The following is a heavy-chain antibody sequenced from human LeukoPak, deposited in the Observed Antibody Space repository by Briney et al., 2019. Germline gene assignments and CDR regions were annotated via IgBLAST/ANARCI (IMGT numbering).Heavy chain of an antibody. D-gene: IGHD3-22*01. Sequence: PSETLSLTCTVSGGSIRSSGYYWGWIRQPPGKGLEWIGSIYYSGSTNYKPSLRSRVTISVDTSKNQFSLKLSSVTAADTAVYYCARHAGSYYTYNFDYWGQGTLVTVSS. CDR2: IYYSGST. J-gene: IGHJ4*02. CDR3: ARHAGSYYTYNFDY. V-gene: IGHV4-39*01. CDR1: GGSIRSSGYY.